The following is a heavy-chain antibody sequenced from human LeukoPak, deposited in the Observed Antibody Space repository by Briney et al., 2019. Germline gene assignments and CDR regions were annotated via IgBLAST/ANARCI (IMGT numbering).Heavy chain of an antibody. Sequence: PGGSLRLSCAASGFSFIGYGMHWVRQVPVKGLEWVAFIGPDGGDRYYAGSVKGRFTISIDDAKKTVDLQTNNVRPEDTAVYYCAGGLHHYDRSLDYWGQATLVTVSS. CDR2: IGPDGGDR. V-gene: IGHV3-30*02. CDR1: GFSFIGYG. CDR3: AGGLHHYDRSLDY. J-gene: IGHJ4*02. D-gene: IGHD3-22*01.